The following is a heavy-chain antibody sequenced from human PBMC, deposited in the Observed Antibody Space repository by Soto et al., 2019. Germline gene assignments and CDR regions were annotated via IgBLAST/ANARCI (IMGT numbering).Heavy chain of an antibody. CDR2: IIPILGIA. V-gene: IGHV1-69*02. J-gene: IGHJ1*01. Sequence: QVQLVQSGAEVKKPGSSVKVSCKASGGTFSSYTISWVRQAPGQGLEWMGRIIPILGIANYAQKVQGRVTITADKSTSTAYMELSSLRSEDTAVYYCARGQNYGGNSEYFQHWGQGTLVTVSS. CDR1: GGTFSSYT. CDR3: ARGQNYGGNSEYFQH. D-gene: IGHD4-17*01.